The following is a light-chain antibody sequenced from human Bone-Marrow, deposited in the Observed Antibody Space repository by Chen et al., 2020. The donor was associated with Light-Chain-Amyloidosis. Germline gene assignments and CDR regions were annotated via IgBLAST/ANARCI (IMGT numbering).Light chain of an antibody. J-gene: IGLJ1*01. CDR3: SSYTITNTLV. CDR1: SIDVGEVNH. CDR2: EVT. Sequence: QSALTQPASVSGSPGQSITISCTGTSIDVGEVNHVSWYQQHPDKAPKLMIYEVTNRPSWVPDRFSGSKSDNTASLTISGLQTDDEADYVCSSYTITNTLVFGSGTRVTVL. V-gene: IGLV2-14*01.